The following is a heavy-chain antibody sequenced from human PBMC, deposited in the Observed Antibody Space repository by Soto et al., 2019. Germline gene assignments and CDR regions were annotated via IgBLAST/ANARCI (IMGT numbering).Heavy chain of an antibody. V-gene: IGHV3-21*01. D-gene: IGHD4-4*01. CDR1: GFTFSSYS. CDR2: ISSSSSYI. J-gene: IGHJ4*02. CDR3: ARVLATVTTGEDY. Sequence: GGSLRLSCAASGFTFSSYSMNWVRQAPGKGLEWVSSISSSSSYIYYADSVKGRFTISRDNAKNSLYLQMNSLRAEDTAVYYCARVLATVTTGEDYWGQGTLVTV.